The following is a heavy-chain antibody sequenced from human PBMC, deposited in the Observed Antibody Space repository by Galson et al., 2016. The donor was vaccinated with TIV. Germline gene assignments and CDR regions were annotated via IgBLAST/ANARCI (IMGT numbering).Heavy chain of an antibody. V-gene: IGHV1-2*04. J-gene: IGHJ3*02. CDR3: AKIGQEHDAFDI. Sequence: SVKVSCKASGYTFTEYYIHWVRQAPGQGLEWMGWINPNSGGTKYAQKFQGWVTMTRDTSITTAYMELSRLKSDDTAVYYCAKIGQEHDAFDIWGQGTMVTFFS. CDR1: GYTFTEYY. CDR2: INPNSGGT. D-gene: IGHD1/OR15-1a*01.